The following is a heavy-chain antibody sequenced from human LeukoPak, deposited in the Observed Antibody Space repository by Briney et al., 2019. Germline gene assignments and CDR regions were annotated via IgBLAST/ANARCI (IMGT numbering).Heavy chain of an antibody. J-gene: IGHJ4*02. CDR3: ARELPAVSRSFDY. Sequence: SETLSLTCNVSGASINSYYWTWIRQPAGKGLEWIGRKSTSGSTNYNPSLESRVTMSVDTSRNQFSLRLNSVTAADTAVYYCARELPAVSRSFDYWGQGTLVTVSS. CDR1: GASINSYY. CDR2: KSTSGST. D-gene: IGHD2-2*01. V-gene: IGHV4-4*07.